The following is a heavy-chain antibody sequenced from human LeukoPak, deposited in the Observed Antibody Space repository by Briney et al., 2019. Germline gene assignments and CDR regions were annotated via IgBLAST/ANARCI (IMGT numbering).Heavy chain of an antibody. Sequence: GGSLRPSLPASGFTSIIYARHWVGKLPGRGWGGVSRVKSDGSSTSYADSVKGRFTISRDNARNTLYLQMNSLRAEDTAVYYCARDGFLGPVTAYLDYWGQGTPVTVSS. J-gene: IGHJ4*02. CDR2: VKSDGSST. V-gene: IGHV3-74*01. CDR3: ARDGFLGPVTAYLDY. CDR1: GFTSIIYA. D-gene: IGHD2-21*02.